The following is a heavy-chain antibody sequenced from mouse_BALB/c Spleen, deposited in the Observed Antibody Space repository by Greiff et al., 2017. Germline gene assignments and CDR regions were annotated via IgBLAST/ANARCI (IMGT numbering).Heavy chain of an antibody. CDR3: ARPRGDYGLAY. CDR1: GFDFSRYW. D-gene: IGHD2-4*01. CDR2: INPDSSTI. J-gene: IGHJ3*01. V-gene: IGHV4-1*02. Sequence: AASGFDFSRYWMSWVRQAPGKGLEWIGEINPDSSTINYTPSLKDKFIISRDNAKNTLYLQMSKVRSEDTALYYCARPRGDYGLAYWGQGTLVTVSA.